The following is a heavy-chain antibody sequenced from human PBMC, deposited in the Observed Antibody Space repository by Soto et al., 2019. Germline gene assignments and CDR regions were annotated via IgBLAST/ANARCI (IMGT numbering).Heavy chain of an antibody. Sequence: EVQLVESGGGLVKPGGSLRLSCAASGFTFSSYSMNWVRQAPGKGLEWVSSISSSSSYIYYADSVKGRFTISRDNAKNSLYLQMNSLRAEDTAVYYCARELSSGWYYFDYWGQGTLVTVSS. CDR3: ARELSSGWYYFDY. J-gene: IGHJ4*02. V-gene: IGHV3-21*01. D-gene: IGHD6-19*01. CDR1: GFTFSSYS. CDR2: ISSSSSYI.